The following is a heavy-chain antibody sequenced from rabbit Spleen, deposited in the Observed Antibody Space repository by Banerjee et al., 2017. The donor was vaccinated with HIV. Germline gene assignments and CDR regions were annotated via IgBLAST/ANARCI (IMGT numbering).Heavy chain of an antibody. Sequence: QSLEESGGDLVKPGASLTLTCTASGVSFSFTSYMCWVRQAPGKGLEWIACIDIGSSGFTYFASWAIGRFTISKTSSTAVTLQMTSLTAADTATYFCARDSGSSFSSYGMDLWGQGTLVTVS. V-gene: IGHV1S40*01. CDR2: IDIGSSGFT. CDR3: ARDSGSSFSSYGMDL. J-gene: IGHJ6*01. D-gene: IGHD8-1*01. CDR1: GVSFSFTSY.